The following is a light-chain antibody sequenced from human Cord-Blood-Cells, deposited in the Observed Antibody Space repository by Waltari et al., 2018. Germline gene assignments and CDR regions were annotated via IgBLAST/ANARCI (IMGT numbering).Light chain of an antibody. CDR1: SSDVGTYNL. CDR2: EGS. CDR3: CSYAGSSTWV. V-gene: IGLV2-23*01. Sequence: SALTQPASVSGAPGQTITIPCTGTSSDVGTYNLLSWYQQHPGKATKLMIYEGSQRPAGVSNRFSGSKSGNTASLTISVLQAEEEADYYCCSYAGSSTWVFGGGTKLTVL. J-gene: IGLJ3*02.